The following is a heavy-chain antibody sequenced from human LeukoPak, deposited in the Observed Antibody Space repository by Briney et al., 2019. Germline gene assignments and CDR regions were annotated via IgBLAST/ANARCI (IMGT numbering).Heavy chain of an antibody. J-gene: IGHJ4*02. D-gene: IGHD3-10*01. CDR1: GYSISSGYY. V-gene: IGHV4-38-2*01. CDR3: ARHRGEPYYFDY. CDR2: IYHSGST. Sequence: PSETLSLTCAVSGYSISSGYYWGWIRQPPGKGLEWIGSIYHSGSTYYNPSLKSRVIISVDTSKNEFSLKLRFVTAADTAVYCCARHRGEPYYFDYWGQGTPVTVSS.